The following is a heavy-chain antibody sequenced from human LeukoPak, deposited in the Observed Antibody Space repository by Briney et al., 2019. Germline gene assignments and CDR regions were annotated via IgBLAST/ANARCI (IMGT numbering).Heavy chain of an antibody. CDR1: GFTFSSYA. J-gene: IGHJ4*02. V-gene: IGHV3-30-3*01. CDR3: ARGPSRRAYFDY. Sequence: PGRSLTLSCAASGFTFSSYAMHWVRQAPGKGLEWVAVISYDGSNKYYADSVKGRFTISRDNSKNTLYLQMNSLRAEDTAVYYCARGPSRRAYFDYWGQGTLVTVSS. CDR2: ISYDGSNK.